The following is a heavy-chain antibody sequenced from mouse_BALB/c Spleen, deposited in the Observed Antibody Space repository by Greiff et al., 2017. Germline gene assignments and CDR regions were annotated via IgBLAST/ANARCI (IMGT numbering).Heavy chain of an antibody. Sequence: EVKLVESGPGLVKPSQSLSLTCTVTGYSITSDYAWYWIRQFPGNILELMGYISYSGSTSYNPSLKSRTSITRDTSKNQFFLQLNSVTTEDTATYYCAGGGRQLGQRGAWFAYWGQGTLVTVSA. J-gene: IGHJ3*01. CDR3: AGGGRQLGQRGAWFAY. CDR2: ISYSGST. D-gene: IGHD3-2*01. CDR1: GYSITSDYA. V-gene: IGHV3-2*02.